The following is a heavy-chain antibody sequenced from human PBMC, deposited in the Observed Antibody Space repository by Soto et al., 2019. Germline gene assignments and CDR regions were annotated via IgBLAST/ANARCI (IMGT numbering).Heavy chain of an antibody. Sequence: QMQLVQSGPEVKKPGTSVKVSCKASGFTFTSSAVQWVRQARGQRLEWIGWIVVGSGNTNYAQKFQKRVTITRDMSTSTAYMELSSLRSEDTAVYYCAADRFDYDYVWGSYRYPDFDYWGQGTLVTVSS. CDR1: GFTFTSSA. CDR3: AADRFDYDYVWGSYRYPDFDY. D-gene: IGHD3-16*02. J-gene: IGHJ4*02. CDR2: IVVGSGNT. V-gene: IGHV1-58*01.